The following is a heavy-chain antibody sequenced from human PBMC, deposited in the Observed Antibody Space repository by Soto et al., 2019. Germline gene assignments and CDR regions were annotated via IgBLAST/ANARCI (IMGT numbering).Heavy chain of an antibody. CDR1: GGTFSSYA. D-gene: IGHD3-10*01. CDR3: ARDSYTRVRGVSYYYYGMDV. CDR2: IIPIFGTA. V-gene: IGHV1-69*13. Sequence: GASVKVSCKASGGTFSSYAISWVRQAPGQGLEWMGGIIPIFGTANYAQKFQGRVTITADESTSTAYMELSSLRSEDTAVYYCARDSYTRVRGVSYYYYGMDVWGQGTTVTVSS. J-gene: IGHJ6*02.